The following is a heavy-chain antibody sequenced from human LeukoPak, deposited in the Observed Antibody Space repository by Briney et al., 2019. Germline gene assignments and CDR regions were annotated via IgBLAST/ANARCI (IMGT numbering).Heavy chain of an antibody. V-gene: IGHV3-23*01. CDR3: AKVGVAGGYYWFDP. CDR2: ITGSGGYT. D-gene: IGHD6-19*01. J-gene: IGHJ5*02. CDR1: GFTVSSNY. Sequence: GGSLRLSCAASGFTVSSNYVSWVRQAPGKGLEWVSAITGSGGYTYNADSVKGRFTLSRDNSKNTLYLQMNSLRAEDTAVYYCAKVGVAGGYYWFDPWGQGTLVTVSS.